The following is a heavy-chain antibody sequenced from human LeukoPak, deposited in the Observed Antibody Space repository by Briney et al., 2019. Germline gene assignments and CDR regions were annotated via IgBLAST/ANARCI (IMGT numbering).Heavy chain of an antibody. CDR3: AHRPYYYDSSGYSGWFDP. V-gene: IGHV2-5*01. CDR1: GFSLSTSGVG. D-gene: IGHD3-22*01. J-gene: IGHJ5*02. Sequence: SGPTLVKPTQTLTLTCTFSGFSLSTSGVGVGWIRQPPGRALEWLALIYWNDDKRYSPSLKSRLTITKDTSKNQVVPTMTNMDPVDTATYYCAHRPYYYDSSGYSGWFDPWGQGTLVTVSS. CDR2: IYWNDDK.